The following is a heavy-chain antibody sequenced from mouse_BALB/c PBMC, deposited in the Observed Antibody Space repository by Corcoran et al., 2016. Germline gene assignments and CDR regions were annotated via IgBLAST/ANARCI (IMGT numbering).Heavy chain of an antibody. CDR1: GYTFTGSD. D-gene: IGHD1-1*01. J-gene: IGHJ3*01. CDR3: ARREYYYGSSGFAY. Sequence: QVQMQQSGAELVKPGASVKLSCKASGYTFTGSDINWVRQRPEQGLEWIGWIFPGDGSTKYNEKVKGKATLTTDKSSSTAYMQLSRLTSEDSAVYFCARREYYYGSSGFAYWGQGTLVTVSA. V-gene: IGHV1-85*01. CDR2: IFPGDGST.